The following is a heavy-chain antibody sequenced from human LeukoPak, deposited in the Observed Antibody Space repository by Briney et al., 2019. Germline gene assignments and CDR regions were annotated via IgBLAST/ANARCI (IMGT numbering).Heavy chain of an antibody. D-gene: IGHD2-2*03. J-gene: IGHJ4*02. CDR2: INWNGGNT. CDR3: AKDSHWILFDD. V-gene: IGHV3-20*04. Sequence: PGGSLRLSCAASGFTFDDYGMSWVRHVPGKGLEWVSGINWNGGNTGYADSVKGRFTISRDNSKNTLYLQMNSLRDEDTAVYYCAKDSHWILFDDWGQGTLVTVSS. CDR1: GFTFDDYG.